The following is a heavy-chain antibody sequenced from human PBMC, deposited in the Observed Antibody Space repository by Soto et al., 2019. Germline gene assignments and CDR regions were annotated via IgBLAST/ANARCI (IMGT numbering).Heavy chain of an antibody. Sequence: ASVKVSCKASGYTFTSYALHWVRQAPRQNLTWLGWINPDNGNTKYSHSFQGRVAITRDTSARTVYMELTSLTTEDTSVYYCARAPYDFWSGFPNWFDPWGQGTPVTVPQ. V-gene: IGHV1-3*01. CDR3: ARAPYDFWSGFPNWFDP. CDR2: INPDNGNT. D-gene: IGHD3-3*01. J-gene: IGHJ5*02. CDR1: GYTFTSYA.